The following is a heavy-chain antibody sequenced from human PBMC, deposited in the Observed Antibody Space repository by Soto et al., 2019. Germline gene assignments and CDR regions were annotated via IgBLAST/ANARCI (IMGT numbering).Heavy chain of an antibody. J-gene: IGHJ4*02. CDR3: AKGGHLDY. CDR1: GFPFSSFW. CDR2: INEGGSEK. Sequence: ESGGGLVQPGGSLRLSCEASGFPFSSFWMSWVRQAPGKGLEWVANINEGGSEKYYVDSVRGRFTISGDNTKNSLSLQMNSLRAEDTALYYCAKGGHLDYWGQGTPVTVSS. V-gene: IGHV3-7*01.